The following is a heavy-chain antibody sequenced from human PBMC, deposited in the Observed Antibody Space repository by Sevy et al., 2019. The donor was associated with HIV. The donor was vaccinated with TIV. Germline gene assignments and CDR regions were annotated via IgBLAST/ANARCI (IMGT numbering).Heavy chain of an antibody. Sequence: GGSLRLSCAASGFTFSKYSMSWVRQPPGKGLEWVSTLSFGCGEINYADSVKGRFTISRDNSKSSVYLQMNNLRPEDTAVYYCASEGCTKPHYYWGQGTLVTVSS. CDR1: GFTFSKYS. V-gene: IGHV3-23*01. D-gene: IGHD2-8*01. J-gene: IGHJ4*02. CDR3: ASEGCTKPHYY. CDR2: LSFGCGEI.